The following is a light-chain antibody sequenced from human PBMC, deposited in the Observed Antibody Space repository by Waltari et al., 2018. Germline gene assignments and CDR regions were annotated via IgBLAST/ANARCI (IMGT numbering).Light chain of an antibody. J-gene: IGKJ2*01. V-gene: IGKV3-20*01. CDR1: QSVSSSY. CDR2: GAP. Sequence: EIVLTQSPGTLSLSPGETATLSCRASQSVSSSYLAWYQHKPGQPPRLLIHGAPSRATGIPDRFRGSGSGTDFTLTINRLEPEDFAVYCCQQYGASPYTFGQGTELEIK. CDR3: QQYGASPYT.